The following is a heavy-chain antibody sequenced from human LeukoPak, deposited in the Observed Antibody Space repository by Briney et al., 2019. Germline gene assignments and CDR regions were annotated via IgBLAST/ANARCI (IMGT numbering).Heavy chain of an antibody. CDR2: IYHSGST. V-gene: IGHV4-30-2*01. Sequence: SETLSLTCAVSGGSISSGGYSWSWIRQPPGKGLEWIGYIYHSGSTYYNPSLKSRVTISVDRSKNQSSLKLSSVTAADTAVYYCASFYGSGSGYFDYWGQGTLVTVSS. D-gene: IGHD3-10*01. CDR3: ASFYGSGSGYFDY. CDR1: GGSISSGGYS. J-gene: IGHJ4*02.